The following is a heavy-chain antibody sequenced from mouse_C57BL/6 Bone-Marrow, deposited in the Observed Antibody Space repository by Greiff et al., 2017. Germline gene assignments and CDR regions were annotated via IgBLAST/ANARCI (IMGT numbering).Heavy chain of an antibody. Sequence: VQLQQPGAELVKPGASVKLSCKASGYTFTSYWMHWVKQRPGQGLEWIGMIHPNSGSTNYNEKFKSKATLTVDKSSSTAYMQLSSRTSEDSAVYDCARNCYGSSYYFDYWGQGTTLTVSS. CDR2: IHPNSGST. V-gene: IGHV1-64*01. D-gene: IGHD1-1*01. CDR3: ARNCYGSSYYFDY. CDR1: GYTFTSYW. J-gene: IGHJ2*01.